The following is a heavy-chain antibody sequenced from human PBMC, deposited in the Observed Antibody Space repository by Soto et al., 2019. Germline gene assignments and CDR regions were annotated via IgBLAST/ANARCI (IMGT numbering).Heavy chain of an antibody. CDR1: GFTFNNYA. V-gene: IGHV3-23*01. CDR3: AKSNLYCSGSSCYVFDY. D-gene: IGHD2-2*01. J-gene: IGHJ4*02. Sequence: EVQVLQSGGGLLQPGESLRLSCAASGFTFNNYAMSWVRQAPGKGLEWVSTVSGGGPNTYYADSVKGRFTVSRDNSKNTVYLQMSNLRAEATAIYYCAKSNLYCSGSSCYVFDYWGQGTLVTVSS. CDR2: VSGGGPNT.